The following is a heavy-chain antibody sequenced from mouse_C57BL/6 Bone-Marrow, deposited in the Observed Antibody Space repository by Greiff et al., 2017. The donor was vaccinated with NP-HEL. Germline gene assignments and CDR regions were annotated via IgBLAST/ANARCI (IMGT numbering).Heavy chain of an antibody. Sequence: VQLQQSGPELVKPGASVKISCKASGYTFTDYYMNWVKQSHGKSLEWIGDINPNNGGTSYNQKFKGKATLTVDKSSSTAYMELRSLTSEDSAVYYCARDLYDYDVAYWGQGTLVTVSA. CDR3: ARDLYDYDVAY. CDR1: GYTFTDYY. CDR2: INPNNGGT. V-gene: IGHV1-26*01. J-gene: IGHJ3*01. D-gene: IGHD2-4*01.